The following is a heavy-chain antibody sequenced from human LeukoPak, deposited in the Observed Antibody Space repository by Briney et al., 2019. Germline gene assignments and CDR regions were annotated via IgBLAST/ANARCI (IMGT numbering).Heavy chain of an antibody. CDR3: ARFSWSIDY. D-gene: IGHD3-3*01. CDR2: ISYDGSNK. Sequence: GGSLRLSCAASGSTFSSYAMHWVRQAPGKGLEWVAVISYDGSNKYYADSVKGRFTISRDNSKNTLYLQMNSLRAEDTAVYYCARFSWSIDYWGQGTLVTVSS. CDR1: GSTFSSYA. V-gene: IGHV3-30-3*01. J-gene: IGHJ4*02.